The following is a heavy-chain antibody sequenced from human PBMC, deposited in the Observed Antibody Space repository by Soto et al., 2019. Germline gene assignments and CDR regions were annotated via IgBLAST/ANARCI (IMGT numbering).Heavy chain of an antibody. D-gene: IGHD3-10*01. CDR1: GFTFSSYS. CDR3: ARDRERTYYYGSGSPNAFDI. V-gene: IGHV3-48*01. Sequence: PGGSLRLSCAASGFTFSSYSMNWVRQAPGKGLEWVSYISSSSSTIYYADSVKGRFTISRDNAKNSLYLQMNSLRAEDTAVYYCARDRERTYYYGSGSPNAFDIWGQGTMVTVSS. J-gene: IGHJ3*02. CDR2: ISSSSSTI.